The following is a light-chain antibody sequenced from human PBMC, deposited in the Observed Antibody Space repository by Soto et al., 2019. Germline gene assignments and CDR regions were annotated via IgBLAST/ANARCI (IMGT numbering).Light chain of an antibody. CDR2: GVS. J-gene: IGKJ2*01. Sequence: EIVMTQYPATLSGSPGERATLSCRASPSISGELAWYQQRPGQPPRLLIYGVSTRATGVPDRFSGSGSGSDFTLTISGLQSEDFAVYYCEQGHDWPLTFGQGTRLDI. CDR1: PSISGE. V-gene: IGKV3-15*01. CDR3: EQGHDWPLT.